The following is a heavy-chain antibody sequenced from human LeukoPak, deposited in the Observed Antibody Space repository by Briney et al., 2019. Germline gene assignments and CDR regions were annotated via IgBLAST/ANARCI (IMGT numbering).Heavy chain of an antibody. CDR3: ARVGRCGGDCWGAFDI. D-gene: IGHD2-21*02. J-gene: IGHJ3*02. CDR2: IIPIFGTA. V-gene: IGHV1-69*13. Sequence: ASVKVSCKASGGTFSSYAISWARQAPGQGLEWMGGIIPIFGTANYAQKFQGRVTITADESTSTAYMELSSLRSEDTAVYYCARVGRCGGDCWGAFDIWGQGTMVTVSS. CDR1: GGTFSSYA.